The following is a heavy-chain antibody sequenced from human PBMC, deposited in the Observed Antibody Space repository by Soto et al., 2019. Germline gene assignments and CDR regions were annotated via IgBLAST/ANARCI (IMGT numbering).Heavy chain of an antibody. D-gene: IGHD2-2*01. CDR1: GFIFSDFS. CDR3: AREKKHQSLGGRFGMDV. CDR2: IGSSGGYI. V-gene: IGHV3-21*01. J-gene: IGHJ6*02. Sequence: GGSLRLSCAVSGFIFSDFSMNWVRQAPGKGLEWVASIGSSGGYIFYADSVKGRFTISRDNTKKSLDLQINSLRAEDTAVYYCAREKKHQSLGGRFGMDVWGQGTTVTVSS.